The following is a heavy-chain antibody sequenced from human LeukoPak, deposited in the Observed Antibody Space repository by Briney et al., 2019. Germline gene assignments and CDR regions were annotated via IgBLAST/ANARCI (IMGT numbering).Heavy chain of an antibody. CDR3: ATEAAMEDYYYYGMDV. J-gene: IGHJ6*02. V-gene: IGHV3-53*01. D-gene: IGHD2-2*01. CDR2: IYSGGST. CDR1: GFTVSSNY. Sequence: PGGSLRLSCAASGFTVSSNYMSWVRQAPGKGLEWVSVIYSGGSTYYADSVKGRFTISRDNSKNTLYLQMNSLRAEDTAVYYCATEAAMEDYYYYGMDVWGQGTTVTVSS.